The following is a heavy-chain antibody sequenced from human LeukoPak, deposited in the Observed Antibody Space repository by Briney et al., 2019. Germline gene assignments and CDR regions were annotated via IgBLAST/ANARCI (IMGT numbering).Heavy chain of an antibody. CDR1: GFVFSRDE. J-gene: IGHJ4*02. CDR3: ARGDTNRGNFDS. D-gene: IGHD1-14*01. CDR2: ITSSGTTI. Sequence: AGGSLRLSCAASGFVFSRDEMNWVRQAPGKGLEWVSSITSSGTTIYYGDSVKGRFTISRDNAKNSLHLQMDSLRAEDTAVYYCARGDTNRGNFDSWGQGTLVTVSS. V-gene: IGHV3-48*03.